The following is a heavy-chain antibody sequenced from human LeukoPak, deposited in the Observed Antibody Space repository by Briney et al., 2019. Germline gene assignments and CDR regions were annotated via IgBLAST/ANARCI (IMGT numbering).Heavy chain of an antibody. CDR2: IIPIFGTA. CDR1: GGTFSSYA. CDR3: ARALSHVSYYYYYMDV. J-gene: IGHJ6*03. D-gene: IGHD3-16*02. Sequence: SVKVSCKASGGTFSSYANSWVRQAPGQGLEWMGGIIPIFGTANYAQKFQGRVTITTDESTSTAYMELSSLRSEDTAVYYCARALSHVSYYYYYMDVWGKGTTVTVSS. V-gene: IGHV1-69*05.